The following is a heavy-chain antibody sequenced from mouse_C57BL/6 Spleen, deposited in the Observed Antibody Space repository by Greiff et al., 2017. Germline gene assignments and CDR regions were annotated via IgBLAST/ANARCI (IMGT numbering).Heavy chain of an antibody. D-gene: IGHD4-1*01. Sequence: QVQLQQPGAELVRPGSSVKLSCKASGYTFTSYWMHWVKQRPIQGLEWIGNIDPSDSETHYNQKFKDKATLTVDKSSSTAYMQLSSLTSEDSAVYYCAGTGTDSYAMGYWGQGTSVTVSS. CDR2: IDPSDSET. CDR1: GYTFTSYW. J-gene: IGHJ4*01. CDR3: AGTGTDSYAMGY. V-gene: IGHV1-52*01.